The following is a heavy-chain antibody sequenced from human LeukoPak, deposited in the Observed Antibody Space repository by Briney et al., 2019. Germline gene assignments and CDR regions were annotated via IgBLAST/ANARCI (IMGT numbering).Heavy chain of an antibody. Sequence: ASVKVSCKASGYTFTCYYMHWVRQAPGQGLEWMGWINPNSGGTNYAQKFQGRVTMTRDTSISTAYMELSRLRSDDTAVYYCARVQLYYYDSSGYLAGTGFERKNDAFDIWGQGTMVTVSS. D-gene: IGHD3-22*01. CDR3: ARVQLYYYDSSGYLAGTGFERKNDAFDI. CDR2: INPNSGGT. V-gene: IGHV1-2*02. CDR1: GYTFTCYY. J-gene: IGHJ3*02.